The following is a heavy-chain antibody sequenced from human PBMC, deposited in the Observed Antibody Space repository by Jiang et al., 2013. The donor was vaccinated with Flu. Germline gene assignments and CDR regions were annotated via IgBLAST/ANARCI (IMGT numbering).Heavy chain of an antibody. CDR3: ATTRERYDI. Sequence: KPSETLSPTCAVYGGSFSGYYWSWIRQPPGKGLEWIGEINHSGSTNYNPSLKSRVTISVDTSKNQFSLKLSSVTAADTAVYYCATTRERYDIWGQGTLVTVSS. CDR2: INHSGST. V-gene: IGHV4-34*01. D-gene: IGHD3-9*01. CDR1: GGSFSGYY. J-gene: IGHJ4*02.